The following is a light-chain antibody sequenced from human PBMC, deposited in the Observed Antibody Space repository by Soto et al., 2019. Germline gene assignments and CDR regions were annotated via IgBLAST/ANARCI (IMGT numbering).Light chain of an antibody. CDR2: DAS. J-gene: IGKJ5*01. Sequence: DILLSQSPSSLSVSVGDRVTITCQASQDINAYLNWYQQKPGKAPRLLIYDASNLETGVTSRISGGGSGTHITSTISSLQQEDVATYYCQQYRSLPITFGQGTRVEIK. CDR1: QDINAY. V-gene: IGKV1-33*01. CDR3: QQYRSLPIT.